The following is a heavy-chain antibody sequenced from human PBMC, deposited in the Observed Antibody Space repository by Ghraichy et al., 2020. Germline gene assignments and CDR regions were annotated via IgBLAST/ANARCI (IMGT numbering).Heavy chain of an antibody. J-gene: IGHJ6*02. D-gene: IGHD5-18*01. Sequence: GGSLRLSCAASGFTFSSYWMHWVRQAPGKGLVWVSRINSDGSSTSYADSVKGRFTISSDNATNKLYLQMISLRAEDTAVYYCARSLASGYSYGQGKDYYYYYGMDVCGQGTTVTVSS. CDR3: ARSLASGYSYGQGKDYYYYYGMDV. CDR2: INSDGSST. CDR1: GFTFSSYW. V-gene: IGHV3-74*01.